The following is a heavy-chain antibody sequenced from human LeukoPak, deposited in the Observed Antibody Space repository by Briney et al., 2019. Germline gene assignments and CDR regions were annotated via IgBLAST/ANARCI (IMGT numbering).Heavy chain of an antibody. Sequence: PGGSLRLSCAISGFTFDDYAMYWVRQAPGKGLEWVSGINWSGGRIAYADSVKGRFTISRDNAKNSVFLQMNSLKPEDTAFYYCAKDSDLSIRGITVDYWGQGTLVTVSS. CDR3: AKDSDLSIRGITVDY. V-gene: IGHV3-9*01. CDR2: INWSGGRI. CDR1: GFTFDDYA. J-gene: IGHJ4*02. D-gene: IGHD3-16*01.